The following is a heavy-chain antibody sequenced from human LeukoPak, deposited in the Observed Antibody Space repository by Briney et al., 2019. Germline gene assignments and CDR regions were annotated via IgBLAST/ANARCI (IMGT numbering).Heavy chain of an antibody. CDR3: ARHTGYSSGWFPKWFDP. CDR1: GGSISSSSNY. V-gene: IGHV4-39*01. CDR2: IYHSGST. Sequence: SETLSLTCTVSGGSISSSSNYWGWVRQPPGKGLEWIGSIYHSGSTYYNPSLKSRVTISVDTSKNQFSLKLSSVTAADTAVYYCARHTGYSSGWFPKWFDPWGQGTLVTVSS. D-gene: IGHD6-19*01. J-gene: IGHJ5*02.